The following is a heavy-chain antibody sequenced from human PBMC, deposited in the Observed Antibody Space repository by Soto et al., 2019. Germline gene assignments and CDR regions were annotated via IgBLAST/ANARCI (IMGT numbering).Heavy chain of an antibody. J-gene: IGHJ4*02. Sequence: QVTLKESGPVLVKPTETLTLTCTVSGFSLSNARMGVSWIRQPPGKALEWLAHIFSNDEKSYSRSLKSKHTISKDNAKSQVVLTMTNMDPVDTATYYCASVVESYGGFDCWGQGTLDTDSS. D-gene: IGHD5-18*01. CDR1: GFSLSNARMG. CDR2: IFSNDEK. V-gene: IGHV2-26*01. CDR3: ASVVESYGGFDC.